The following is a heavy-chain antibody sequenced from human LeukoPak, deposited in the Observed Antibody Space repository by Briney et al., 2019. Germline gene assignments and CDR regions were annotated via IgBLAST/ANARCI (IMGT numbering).Heavy chain of an antibody. CDR3: ARHPQTGTTGSGAFDI. V-gene: IGHV4-34*01. CDR2: INHSGST. J-gene: IGHJ3*02. CDR1: GGSFSGYY. D-gene: IGHD1-7*01. Sequence: SETLSLTCAVSGGSFSGYYWSWIRQPPGKGLEWIGEINHSGSTNYNPSLKSRATISVDTSKNQFSLKLSSVTAADTAVYYCARHPQTGTTGSGAFDIWGQGTMVTVSS.